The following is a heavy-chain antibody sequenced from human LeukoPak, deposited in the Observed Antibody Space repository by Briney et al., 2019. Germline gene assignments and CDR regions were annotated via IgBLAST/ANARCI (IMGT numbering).Heavy chain of an antibody. D-gene: IGHD3-10*01. J-gene: IGHJ6*03. CDR2: ISSSGSTI. V-gene: IGHV3-48*03. CDR1: GFTFSSYE. Sequence: PGGSLRLSCAASGFTFSSYEMNWVRQAPGKGLEWVSYISSSGSTIYYADSVKGRFTISRDNAKNSLYLQMNSLRAEDTAVYYCAREVAWFGDLYYYYYMDVWGKGTTVTVSS. CDR3: AREVAWFGDLYYYYYMDV.